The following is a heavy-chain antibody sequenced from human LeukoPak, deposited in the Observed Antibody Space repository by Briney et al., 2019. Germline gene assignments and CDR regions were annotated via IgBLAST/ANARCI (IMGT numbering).Heavy chain of an antibody. J-gene: IGHJ4*02. CDR3: ARQTNNVMVRGKNHDY. CDR1: GGSFSGYY. CDR2: INHSGST. V-gene: IGHV4-34*01. D-gene: IGHD3-10*01. Sequence: PSETLSLTCAVYGGSFSGYYWSWIRQPPGKGLEWIGEINHSGSTNYNPSLKSRVTISVDTSKNQFSLKLSSVTAADTAVYYCARQTNNVMVRGKNHDYWGQGTLVTVSS.